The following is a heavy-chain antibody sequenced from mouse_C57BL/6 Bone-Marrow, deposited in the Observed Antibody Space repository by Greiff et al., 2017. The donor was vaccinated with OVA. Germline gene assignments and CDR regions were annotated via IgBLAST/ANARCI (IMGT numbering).Heavy chain of an antibody. CDR1: GFSLTSYG. J-gene: IGHJ4*01. V-gene: IGHV2-5*01. Sequence: VKLQQSGPGLVQPSQSLSITCTVSGFSLTSYGVHWVRQSPGKGLEWLGVIWRGGSTDYNAAFMSRLSITKDNSKSQVFFKMNSLQADDTAIYYCAKRGYYDYDGYAMDYWGQGTSVTVSS. CDR2: IWRGGST. CDR3: AKRGYYDYDGYAMDY. D-gene: IGHD2-4*01.